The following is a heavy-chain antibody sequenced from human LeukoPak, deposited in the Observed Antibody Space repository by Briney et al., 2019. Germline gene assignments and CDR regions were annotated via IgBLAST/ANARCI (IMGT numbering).Heavy chain of an antibody. CDR1: GGSISSYY. D-gene: IGHD4-17*01. Sequence: SETLSLTCTVSGGSISSYYWSWIRQPPGKGLEWIGYPADSGSTNYNPSLKSRVTISVDSSTNHFSLRLTSVTAADTAIYYCAAMTTVTMYSYFFDSWGQGTLLTVSS. V-gene: IGHV4-59*01. J-gene: IGHJ4*02. CDR3: AAMTTVTMYSYFFDS. CDR2: PADSGST.